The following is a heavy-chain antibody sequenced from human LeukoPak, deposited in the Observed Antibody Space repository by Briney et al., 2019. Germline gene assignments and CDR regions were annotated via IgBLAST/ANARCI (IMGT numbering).Heavy chain of an antibody. CDR3: ARFVVDYYFYYYMDV. D-gene: IGHD2-15*01. Sequence: GGSLRLSCAASGFTFSAYSTNWVRQAPGKGLEWVSYISSTSSTIYYADSVKGRFTISRDNAKNSLFLQINSLRAEDTAVYYCARFVVDYYFYYYMDVWGKGTTVTVSS. CDR1: GFTFSAYS. J-gene: IGHJ6*03. V-gene: IGHV3-48*04. CDR2: ISSTSSTI.